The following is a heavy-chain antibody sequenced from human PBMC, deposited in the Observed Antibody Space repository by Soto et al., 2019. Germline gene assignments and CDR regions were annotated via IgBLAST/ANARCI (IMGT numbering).Heavy chain of an antibody. J-gene: IGHJ5*02. CDR3: ARTPYDFWSGNPNWFDP. D-gene: IGHD3-3*01. V-gene: IGHV4-59*01. Sequence: SETLSLTCTVSGGSISSYYWSWFRQPPGKGLEWIGYIYYSGSTNYNPSLKSRVTISVDTSKNQFSLKLSSVTAADTAVYYCARTPYDFWSGNPNWFDPWGQGTLVTVS. CDR1: GGSISSYY. CDR2: IYYSGST.